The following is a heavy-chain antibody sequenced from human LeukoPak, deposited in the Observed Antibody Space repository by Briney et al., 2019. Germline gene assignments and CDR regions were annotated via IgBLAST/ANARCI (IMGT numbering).Heavy chain of an antibody. J-gene: IGHJ3*02. Sequence: ASVKVSCKTSGYTFMSYGISWVRQAPGQGLEWMGWISAYNGNTNYAEMLQGRVTMTTDTSTRTVNMELRSLRSDDPAVYYCARDRCHWGSCVWGAFDMWGQGTMVTVSS. CDR3: ARDRCHWGSCVWGAFDM. CDR2: ISAYNGNT. CDR1: GYTFMSYG. D-gene: IGHD7-27*01. V-gene: IGHV1-18*01.